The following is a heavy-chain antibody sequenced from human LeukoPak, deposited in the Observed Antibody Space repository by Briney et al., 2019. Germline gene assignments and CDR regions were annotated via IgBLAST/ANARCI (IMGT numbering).Heavy chain of an antibody. CDR1: GGSISSSNW. V-gene: IGHV4-4*02. D-gene: IGHD6-13*01. J-gene: IGHJ4*02. CDR3: ARVDPSGIAAAGTVDY. CDR2: IYHSGST. Sequence: SGTLSLTCAVSGGSISSSNWWSWVRQPPGKGLERIGEIYHSGSTNYNPSLKSRVTISVDKSKNQFSLKLSSVTAADTAVYYCARVDPSGIAAAGTVDYWGQGTLVTVSS.